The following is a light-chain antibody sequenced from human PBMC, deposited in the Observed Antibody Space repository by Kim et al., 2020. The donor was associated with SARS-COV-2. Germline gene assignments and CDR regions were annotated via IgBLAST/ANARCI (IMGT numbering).Light chain of an antibody. CDR1: QNVLSSSNNKDY. CDR2: SAS. V-gene: IGKV4-1*01. Sequence: RATINCKSSQNVLSSSNNKDYLAWYQQKPGQPPKLLIYSASTRASGVPDRFSGSGSGTDFTLTISSLQAEDVAGDYCQQYYTTPLTFGQGTKVEI. J-gene: IGKJ1*01. CDR3: QQYYTTPLT.